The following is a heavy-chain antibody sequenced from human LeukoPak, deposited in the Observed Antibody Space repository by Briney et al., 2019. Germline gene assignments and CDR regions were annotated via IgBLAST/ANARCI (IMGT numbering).Heavy chain of an antibody. CDR2: IYYSGST. V-gene: IGHV4-59*01. Sequence: SDTLSLTCTVSGGSISSYYWSWIRQPPGKGLEWIGYIYYSGSTNYNASLTNRVTISVDTSKNQFSLKLSSVTAADTAVYYCAREVGYCSGGSCYSYFDYWGQGTLVTVSS. CDR1: GGSISSYY. J-gene: IGHJ4*02. CDR3: AREVGYCSGGSCYSYFDY. D-gene: IGHD2-15*01.